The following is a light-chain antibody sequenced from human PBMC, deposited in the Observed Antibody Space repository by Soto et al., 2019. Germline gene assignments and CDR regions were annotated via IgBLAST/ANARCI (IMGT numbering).Light chain of an antibody. CDR3: SSYTSSSTLSVV. CDR2: DVS. Sequence: QSVLTQPASVSGSPGQSITISCTGTSSDVGGYNYVSWYQQHPGKAPKLMIYDVSNRPSGVSNRFSGSKSGNTASLTISGRHAEDEADYYCSSYTSSSTLSVVFGGGTKLTVL. V-gene: IGLV2-14*01. J-gene: IGLJ2*01. CDR1: SSDVGGYNY.